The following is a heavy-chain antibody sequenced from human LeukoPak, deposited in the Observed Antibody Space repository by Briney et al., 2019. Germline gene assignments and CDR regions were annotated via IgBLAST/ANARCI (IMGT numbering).Heavy chain of an antibody. CDR2: IYHSGST. Sequence: SETLSLTCTVSGYSISSGYYWGWIRQPPGKGLEWIGSIYHSGSTYYNPSLKSRVTISVDTSKNQFSLKLSSVTAADTAVYYCARERLIKFGYWGQGTLVTVSS. CDR1: GYSISSGYY. J-gene: IGHJ4*02. V-gene: IGHV4-38-2*02. CDR3: ARERLIKFGY. D-gene: IGHD3-22*01.